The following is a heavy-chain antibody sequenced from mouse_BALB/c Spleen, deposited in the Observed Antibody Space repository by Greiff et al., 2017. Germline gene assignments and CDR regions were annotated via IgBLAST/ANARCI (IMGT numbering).Heavy chain of an antibody. V-gene: IGHV1-5*01. J-gene: IGHJ4*01. CDR2: IYPGNSDT. D-gene: IGHD2-2*01. Sequence: EVQLQQSGTVLARPGASVKMSCKASGYSFTSYWMHWVKQRPGQGLEWIGAIYPGNSDTSYNQKFKGKAKLTAVTSASTAYMELSSLTNEDSAVYYCTRLWLRPYAMDYWGQGTSVTVSS. CDR3: TRLWLRPYAMDY. CDR1: GYSFTSYW.